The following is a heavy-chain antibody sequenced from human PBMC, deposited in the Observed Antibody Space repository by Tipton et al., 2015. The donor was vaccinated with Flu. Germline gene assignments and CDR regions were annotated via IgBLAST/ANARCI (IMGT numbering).Heavy chain of an antibody. CDR1: GYTFSNYG. V-gene: IGHV1-18*01. Sequence: QMQLVQSGAEVKKPRASVKVSCKASGYTFSNYGISWVRQAPGQGLEWMGWISAHSGNTNYAQKLQGRVTMSTDTSTNTAYMELRSLRSDDTAVYYCARGARTELDYWGQGTLVTVSS. J-gene: IGHJ4*02. CDR2: ISAHSGNT. D-gene: IGHD3-10*01. CDR3: ARGARTELDY.